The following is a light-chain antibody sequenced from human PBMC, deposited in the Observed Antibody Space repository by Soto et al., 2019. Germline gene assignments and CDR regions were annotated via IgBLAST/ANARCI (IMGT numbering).Light chain of an antibody. CDR3: QQYNNWPGV. J-gene: IGKJ4*01. Sequence: EIVMTQSPATLSVSPGERVTLSCRASQSVSSNLAWYQQKPGQAPRLLIYGASTRATGIPARFSGSGSGTEFTLTISSLQSEDFAVYYCQQYNNWPGVFGGGTKVEIK. V-gene: IGKV3-15*01. CDR2: GAS. CDR1: QSVSSN.